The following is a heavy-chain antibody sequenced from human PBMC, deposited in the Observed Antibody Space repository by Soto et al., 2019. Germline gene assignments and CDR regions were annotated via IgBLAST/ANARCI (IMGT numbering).Heavy chain of an antibody. CDR3: AKGGDSSGYYYDYFDY. CDR2: ISYDGSNK. J-gene: IGHJ4*02. CDR1: GFTFSSYG. V-gene: IGHV3-30*18. D-gene: IGHD3-22*01. Sequence: QVQLVESGGGVVQPGRSLRLSCAASGFTFSSYGMHWVRQAPGKGLEWVAVISYDGSNKYYADSVKGRFTIARDNSKNTLYLQMKSLRAEDTAVYYCAKGGDSSGYYYDYFDYWGQGTLVTVSS.